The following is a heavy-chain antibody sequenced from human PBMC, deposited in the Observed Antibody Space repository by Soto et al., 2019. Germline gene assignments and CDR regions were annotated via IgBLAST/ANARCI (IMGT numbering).Heavy chain of an antibody. Sequence: EVQLVESGGGLVQPGGSVRLSCAASGFTVSSNYMSWVRQAPGKGLEWVSIFYNGAKTYYADSVKGRFTISRDNSKNTLYLQMNSLRAGDTAVYYCAGRGEHSSSWSQIDYWGEGALVTVSS. CDR1: GFTVSSNY. D-gene: IGHD6-13*01. V-gene: IGHV3-66*01. CDR3: AGRGEHSSSWSQIDY. J-gene: IGHJ4*02. CDR2: FYNGAKT.